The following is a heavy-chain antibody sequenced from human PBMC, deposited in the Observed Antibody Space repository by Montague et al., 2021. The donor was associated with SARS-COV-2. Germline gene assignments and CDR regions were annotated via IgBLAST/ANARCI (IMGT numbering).Heavy chain of an antibody. J-gene: IGHJ4*02. D-gene: IGHD5-18*01. CDR3: ARDPDAVDTAPLDY. CDR2: ISYDGSNK. CDR1: GFTFGSYA. Sequence: SLRLSCAASGFTFGSYAMHWVRQAPGKGLEWVAVISYDGSNKYYADSVKGRFTISRDNSKNTLYLQMNSLRAEDTAVYYCARDPDAVDTAPLDYWGQGTLVTVSS. V-gene: IGHV3-30*04.